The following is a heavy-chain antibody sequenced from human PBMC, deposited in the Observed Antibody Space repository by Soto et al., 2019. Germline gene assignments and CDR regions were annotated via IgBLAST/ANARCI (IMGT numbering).Heavy chain of an antibody. D-gene: IGHD2-2*02. J-gene: IGHJ6*02. CDR2: ISYDGSNK. CDR3: ARDFSQLLYPPNYYYGMDV. V-gene: IGHV3-30-3*01. CDR1: GVTFSGYA. Sequence: GGSLILSCAASGVTFSGYAMHWGRLAQGKGLEWVAVISYDGSNKYYADSVKGRFTISRDNSKNTLYLQMNSLRAEDTAVYYCARDFSQLLYPPNYYYGMDVWGQGTTVTVSS.